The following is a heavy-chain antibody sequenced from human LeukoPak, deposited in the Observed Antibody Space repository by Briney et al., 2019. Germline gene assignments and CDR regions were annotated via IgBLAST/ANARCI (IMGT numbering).Heavy chain of an antibody. Sequence: GASVKVSCKVSGYTLTELSMHWVRQAPGKGLEWMGGFDPEDGETIYAQKFQGRVTMTEDTSTDTAYMELSSLRSEDTAVYYCATVRLGGYDHFDYWGREPWSPSPQ. V-gene: IGHV1-24*01. CDR2: FDPEDGET. CDR1: GYTLTELS. J-gene: IGHJ4*02. CDR3: ATVRLGGYDHFDY. D-gene: IGHD5-12*01.